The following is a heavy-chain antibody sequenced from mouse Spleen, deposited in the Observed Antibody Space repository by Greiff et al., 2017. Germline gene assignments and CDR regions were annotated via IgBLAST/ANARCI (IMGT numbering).Heavy chain of an antibody. J-gene: IGHJ4*01. CDR1: GFTFSSYG. V-gene: IGHV5-6*02. Sequence: DVMLVESGGDLVKPGGSLKLSCAASGFTFSSYGMSWVRQTPDKRLEWVATISSGGSYTYYQDSVKGRFTISRDNAKNTLYLQMSSLKSEDTAMYYCARQSRYYAMDYWGQGTSVTVSS. CDR3: ARQSRYYAMDY. CDR2: ISSGGSYT.